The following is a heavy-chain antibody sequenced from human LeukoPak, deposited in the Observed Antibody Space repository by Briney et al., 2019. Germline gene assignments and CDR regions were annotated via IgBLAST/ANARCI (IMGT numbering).Heavy chain of an antibody. Sequence: SETLSLTXAVYGGSFSGYYWSWIRQPPGKGLEWIGEINHSGSTNYNPSLKSRVTISVDTSKNQFSLKLSSVTAADTAVYYCARGRIAARPLNWFDPWGQGTLVTVSS. CDR1: GGSFSGYY. D-gene: IGHD6-6*01. V-gene: IGHV4-34*01. CDR2: INHSGST. CDR3: ARGRIAARPLNWFDP. J-gene: IGHJ5*02.